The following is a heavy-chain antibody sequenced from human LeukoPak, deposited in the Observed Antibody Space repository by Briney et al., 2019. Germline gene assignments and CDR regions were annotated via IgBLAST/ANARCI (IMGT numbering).Heavy chain of an antibody. D-gene: IGHD5-24*01. V-gene: IGHV4-59*08. CDR3: ARGPEMATTNY. CDR1: GGSISSYY. Sequence: SETLSLTCTVSGGSISSYYWSWIRQPPGKGLEWIGYIYYSGSTNYNPSLKSRVTISVGTSKNQFSLKLSSVTAADTAVYYCARGPEMATTNYWGQGTLVTVSS. J-gene: IGHJ4*02. CDR2: IYYSGST.